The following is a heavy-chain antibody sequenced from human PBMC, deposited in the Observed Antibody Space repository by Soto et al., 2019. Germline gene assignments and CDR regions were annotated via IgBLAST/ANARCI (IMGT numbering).Heavy chain of an antibody. Sequence: QVQLVQSGAEVKKPGASVKVSCKASGYTFTGYYMHWVRQAPGQGLEWMGWINPNSGGTNYAQKFQGWVTMTRDTSISTAYMELSRLRSYDTAVYYCARTNKRGYSGYDSAFDYWGQGTLVTVSS. J-gene: IGHJ4*02. D-gene: IGHD5-12*01. V-gene: IGHV1-2*04. CDR2: INPNSGGT. CDR3: ARTNKRGYSGYDSAFDY. CDR1: GYTFTGYY.